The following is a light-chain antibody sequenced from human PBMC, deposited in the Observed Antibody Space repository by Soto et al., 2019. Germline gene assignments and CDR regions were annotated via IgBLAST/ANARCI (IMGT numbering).Light chain of an antibody. V-gene: IGKV3-11*01. CDR2: DSS. J-gene: IGKJ5*01. CDR3: QHRSNWPPIT. CDR1: QGVSIY. Sequence: EIFLTQSPAPLSLSLGESSPLSCMASQGVSIYLASSQQKPGHAPRLLIYDSSNRAAGIPARFSARGSVTDVTLFINNLEPEDSAVYYWQHRSNWPPITFGQGTRLDI.